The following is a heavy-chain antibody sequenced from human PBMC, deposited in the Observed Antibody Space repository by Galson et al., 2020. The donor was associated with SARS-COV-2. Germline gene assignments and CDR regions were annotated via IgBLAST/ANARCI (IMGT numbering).Heavy chain of an antibody. D-gene: IGHD5-12*01. V-gene: IGHV4-39*01. CDR1: GGSISSSSYY. Sequence: SQTLSLTCTVSGGSISSSSYYWSWIRQPPGKGLEWIGNIYYTGSTYSNPSLKSRVTISIDTSKNQFSLKLNSVTATDTAVYYCARDGGYDLTDAFDIWGQGTMVTVSS. J-gene: IGHJ3*02. CDR2: IYYTGST. CDR3: ARDGGYDLTDAFDI.